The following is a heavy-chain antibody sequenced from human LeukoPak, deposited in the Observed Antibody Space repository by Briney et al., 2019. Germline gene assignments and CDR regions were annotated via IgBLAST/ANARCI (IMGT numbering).Heavy chain of an antibody. Sequence: ASVKVSCKASGYTFTGYYMHWVRQAPGQGLEWMGWVNPNSGGTNYAQKFQGRVTMTRDTSISTAYMELSRLRSDDTAVYYCARDGYYGSGSYGYYYYYMDVWGKGTTVTVSS. CDR2: VNPNSGGT. CDR3: ARDGYYGSGSYGYYYYYMDV. J-gene: IGHJ6*03. V-gene: IGHV1-2*02. CDR1: GYTFTGYY. D-gene: IGHD3-10*01.